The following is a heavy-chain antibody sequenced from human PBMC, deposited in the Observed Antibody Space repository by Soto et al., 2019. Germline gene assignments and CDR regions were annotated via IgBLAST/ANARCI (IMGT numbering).Heavy chain of an antibody. CDR1: GGSISSGGYY. CDR3: ARSRLLWFGELSGNWFDP. Sequence: QVQLQESGPGLVKPSQTLSLTCTVSGGSISSGGYYWSWIRQHPGKGLEWIGYIYYSGSTYYNPSLKSRVTISVDTSKNQFSLKLSSVTAADTAVYYCARSRLLWFGELSGNWFDPWGQGTLVTVSS. D-gene: IGHD3-10*01. V-gene: IGHV4-31*03. J-gene: IGHJ5*02. CDR2: IYYSGST.